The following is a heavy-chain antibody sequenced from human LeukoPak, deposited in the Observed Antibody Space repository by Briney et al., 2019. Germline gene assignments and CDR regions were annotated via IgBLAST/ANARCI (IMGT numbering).Heavy chain of an antibody. CDR1: GYTLTELS. J-gene: IGHJ6*02. CDR3: ATARGNYDILTGYPPDYYYGMDV. Sequence: ASVKLSCKVSGYTLTELSMHWVRQAPGRGLEWMGGFDPEDGETIYAQKFQGRVTMTEDTSTDTAYMELSSLRSEDTAVYYCATARGNYDILTGYPPDYYYGMDVWGQGTTVTVSS. V-gene: IGHV1-24*01. CDR2: FDPEDGET. D-gene: IGHD3-9*01.